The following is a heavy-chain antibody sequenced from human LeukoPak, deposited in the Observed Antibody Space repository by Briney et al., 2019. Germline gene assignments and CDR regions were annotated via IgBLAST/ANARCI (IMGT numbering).Heavy chain of an antibody. Sequence: SVKVSCKASGGTFSSYAISWVRQAPGQGLEWMGRIIPILGIANYAQKFQGRDTITADKSTSTAYMELSSLRSEDTAVYYCARGLGHYYYYYMDVWGKGTTVTVSS. CDR2: IIPILGIA. D-gene: IGHD7-27*01. CDR3: ARGLGHYYYYYMDV. J-gene: IGHJ6*03. CDR1: GGTFSSYA. V-gene: IGHV1-69*04.